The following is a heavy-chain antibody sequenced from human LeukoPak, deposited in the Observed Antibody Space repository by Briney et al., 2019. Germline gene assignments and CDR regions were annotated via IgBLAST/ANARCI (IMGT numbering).Heavy chain of an antibody. CDR3: ASEGIAAAADI. J-gene: IGHJ3*02. Sequence: GGSLRLSCAASGFTFSSYSMNWVRQAPGKGLEWVSSISSSSSYIYYADSVKGRFTISRDNAKNSLYLQMNSLRAEDTAVYYCASEGIAAAADIWGQGTMVTVSS. D-gene: IGHD6-13*01. CDR2: ISSSSSYI. V-gene: IGHV3-21*01. CDR1: GFTFSSYS.